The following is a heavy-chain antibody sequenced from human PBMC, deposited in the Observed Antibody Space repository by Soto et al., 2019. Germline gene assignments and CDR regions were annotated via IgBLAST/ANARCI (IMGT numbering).Heavy chain of an antibody. CDR1: GGTFSSYA. V-gene: IGHV1-69*01. Sequence: QVQLVQSGAEVKKPGSSVKVSCKASGGTFSSYAISWVRQAPGQGLEWMGGIIPIFGTANYAQKFQGRVTITADESTSKAYKELSSVRSEDTVVYYCARADILTGYYRGHYFDYWGQGTLVTVSS. D-gene: IGHD3-9*01. CDR2: IIPIFGTA. J-gene: IGHJ4*02. CDR3: ARADILTGYYRGHYFDY.